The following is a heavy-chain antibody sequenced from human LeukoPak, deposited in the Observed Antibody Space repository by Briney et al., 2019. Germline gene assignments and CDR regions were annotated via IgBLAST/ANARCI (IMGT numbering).Heavy chain of an antibody. J-gene: IGHJ4*02. CDR2: IKQDGSEK. CDR3: ARWAGGHYDY. V-gene: IGHV3-7*01. CDR1: EFTFSDYW. Sequence: PGGSLRLSCAASEFTFSDYWMSWVRQAPGRGLEWVANIKQDGSEKYYVDSVKGRFAISRDNGKNSMYLQMNSLRAEDTAVYYCARWAGGHYDYWGQGTLVTVSS. D-gene: IGHD1-26*01.